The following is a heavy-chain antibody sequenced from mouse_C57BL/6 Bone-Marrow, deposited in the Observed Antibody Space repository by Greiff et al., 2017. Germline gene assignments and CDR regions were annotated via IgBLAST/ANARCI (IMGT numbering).Heavy chain of an antibody. D-gene: IGHD2-3*01. CDR3: AREDGKGPCWYFDV. Sequence: QVQLQQSGAELARPGASVKLSCKASGYTFTSYGISWVKQRTGQGLEWIGEIYPRSGNTYYNEKFKGKATLTADKSSSTAYMELRSLTSEDSAVYFCAREDGKGPCWYFDVWGTGTTVTVSS. CDR2: IYPRSGNT. V-gene: IGHV1-81*01. J-gene: IGHJ1*03. CDR1: GYTFTSYG.